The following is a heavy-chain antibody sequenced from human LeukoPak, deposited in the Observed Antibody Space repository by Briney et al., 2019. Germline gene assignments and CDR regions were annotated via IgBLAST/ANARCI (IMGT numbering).Heavy chain of an antibody. CDR1: VSPISSYY. V-gene: IGHV4-4*07. CDR2: IYTSGST. J-gene: IGHJ3*02. D-gene: IGHD3-22*01. CDR3: ARAMIVVPYAFDI. Sequence: SETLVISCRAWVSPISSYYWRRIRQTAGKGLEWIGRIYTSGSTNYNPSLKSRVTMSVDTSKHQFSLKLSSVTAPDPAEYYCARAMIVVPYAFDIWGQGTMVTVSS.